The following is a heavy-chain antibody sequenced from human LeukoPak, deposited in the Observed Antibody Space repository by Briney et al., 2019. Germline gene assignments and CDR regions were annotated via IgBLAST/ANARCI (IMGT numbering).Heavy chain of an antibody. J-gene: IGHJ4*02. D-gene: IGHD3-10*01. CDR2: IKQDGSEK. V-gene: IGHV3-7*01. CDR1: GFAFSNYW. CDR3: ASTKSSGTYSSFDY. Sequence: TGGSLRLSCAASGFAFSNYWMSWVRQAPGKGLEWVANIKQDGSEKYYIDSVKGRFSISRDNAKNSLYLQTNSLRVEEAAVYYCASTKSSGTYSSFDYWGQGTLVTVSS.